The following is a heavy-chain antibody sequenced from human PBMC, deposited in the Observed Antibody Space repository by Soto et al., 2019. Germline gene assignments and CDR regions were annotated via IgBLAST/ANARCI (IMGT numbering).Heavy chain of an antibody. D-gene: IGHD3-9*01. V-gene: IGHV1-3*01. J-gene: IGHJ2*01. CDR3: ARETRYFDWLPSSGYFDL. CDR2: INAGNGNT. Sequence: ASVKVSCKASGYTFTGYAMHWVRQAPGQRLEWMGWINAGNGNTKYSQKFQGRVTITRDTSASTAYMELNSLRAEDTAVYYCARETRYFDWLPSSGYFDLWGRGTLVTVSS. CDR1: GYTFTGYA.